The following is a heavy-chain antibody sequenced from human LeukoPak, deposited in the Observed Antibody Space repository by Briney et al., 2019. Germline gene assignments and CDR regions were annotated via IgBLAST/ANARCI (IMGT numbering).Heavy chain of an antibody. D-gene: IGHD4-17*01. CDR2: IQEDGSAQ. V-gene: IGHV3-7*01. Sequence: GGSLRLSWAASGFTFSNYWMSWVRQAPGKGLEWVGNIQEDGSAQYYVDSVKGRFTISRDNAKNSLHLQMNSLRVDDTAVYYCARVAYGDRYWGQGTLVTVSS. CDR1: GFTFSNYW. J-gene: IGHJ4*02. CDR3: ARVAYGDRY.